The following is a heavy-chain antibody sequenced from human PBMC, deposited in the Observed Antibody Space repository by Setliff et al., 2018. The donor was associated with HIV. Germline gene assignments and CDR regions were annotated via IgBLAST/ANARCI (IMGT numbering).Heavy chain of an antibody. CDR2: ISSSSSYI. Sequence: GGSLRLSCAISGFTFSSYTMHWVRQAPGKGLEWVSSISSSSSYIYYADSVKGRFTISRDNAKNSLYLQMNSLRAEDTAVYYCARVGATIQLMYYFDYWGQGTLVTVSS. J-gene: IGHJ4*02. D-gene: IGHD1-26*01. CDR3: ARVGATIQLMYYFDY. V-gene: IGHV3-21*01. CDR1: GFTFSSYT.